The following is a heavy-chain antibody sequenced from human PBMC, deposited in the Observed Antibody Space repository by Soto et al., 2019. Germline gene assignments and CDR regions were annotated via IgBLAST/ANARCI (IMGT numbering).Heavy chain of an antibody. Sequence: PGGSLRLSCAASGFTVSSNYMSWVRQAPGKGLEWVSVIYSGGSTYYADSVKGRFTISRDNSKNPLYLQMNSLRAENTAVYYCARAKKSGVVLYYYYYMDVWGKGTRVTVSS. CDR3: ARAKKSGVVLYYYYYMDV. CDR1: GFTVSSNY. J-gene: IGHJ6*03. D-gene: IGHD2-2*01. CDR2: IYSGGST. V-gene: IGHV3-66*01.